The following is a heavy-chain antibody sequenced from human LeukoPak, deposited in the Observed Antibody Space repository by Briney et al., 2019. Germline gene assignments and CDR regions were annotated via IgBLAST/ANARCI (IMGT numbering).Heavy chain of an antibody. CDR2: INHSGST. Sequence: PSETLSLTCAVCGVSFSGYYWSWLPQPPGKGREGLVEINHSGSTNYNPSLKSRVTISVDTSKNQFSLKLSSVTAADTAVYYCARGSVTQTSRLVRIRGRWFQHWGQGTLVTVSS. J-gene: IGHJ1*01. CDR1: GVSFSGYY. V-gene: IGHV4-34*01. CDR3: ARGSVTQTSRLVRIRGRWFQH. D-gene: IGHD6-19*01.